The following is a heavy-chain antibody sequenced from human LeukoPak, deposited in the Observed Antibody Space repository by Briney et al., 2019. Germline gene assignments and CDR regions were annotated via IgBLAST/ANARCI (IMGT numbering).Heavy chain of an antibody. CDR3: AKLGPIPSRSIAVAGTVNWFDP. J-gene: IGHJ5*02. CDR2: ISYDGSNK. CDR1: GFTFSNAW. D-gene: IGHD6-19*01. V-gene: IGHV3-30*18. Sequence: LPGGSLRLSCAASGFTFSNAWMSWVRQAPGKGLEWVAVISYDGSNKYYADSVKGRFTISRDNSKNTLYLQMNSLRAEDTAVYYCAKLGPIPSRSIAVAGTVNWFDPWGQGTLVTVSS.